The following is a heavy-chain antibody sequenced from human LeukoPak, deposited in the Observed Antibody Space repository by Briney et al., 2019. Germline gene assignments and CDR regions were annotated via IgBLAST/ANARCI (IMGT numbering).Heavy chain of an antibody. CDR3: ARAHDRGYYYGFDY. CDR2: IYSAGNT. J-gene: IGHJ4*02. CDR1: GFTVSSNY. D-gene: IGHD3-22*01. V-gene: IGHV3-66*01. Sequence: GGSLRLSCAASGFTVSSNYMSWVRQAPGKGLEWVSVIYSAGNTYYADSVQGRFTMSRENTENTLYLQMNSLRAEDTAVYYCARAHDRGYYYGFDYWGQGTLVTVSS.